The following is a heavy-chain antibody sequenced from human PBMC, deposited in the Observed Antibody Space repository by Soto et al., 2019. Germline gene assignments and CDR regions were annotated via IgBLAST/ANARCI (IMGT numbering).Heavy chain of an antibody. CDR2: INHSGST. V-gene: IGHV4-34*01. D-gene: IGHD3-22*01. J-gene: IGHJ4*02. Sequence: SETLSLTCAVYGGSFSGYYWSWIRQPPGKGLEWIGEINHSGSTNYNPSLKSRVTISVDTSKNQFSLKLSSVTAADTAVYYCARGLYYDSSGYIFDYRGQGTLVTVSS. CDR3: ARGLYYDSSGYIFDY. CDR1: GGSFSGYY.